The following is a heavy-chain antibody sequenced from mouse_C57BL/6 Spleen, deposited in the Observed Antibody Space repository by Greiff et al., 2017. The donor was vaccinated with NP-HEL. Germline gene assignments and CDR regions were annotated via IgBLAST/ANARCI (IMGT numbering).Heavy chain of an antibody. D-gene: IGHD3-2*02. CDR1: GYTFTSYW. CDR2: IDPSDSYT. CDR3: ARKGSGYAYFDY. J-gene: IGHJ2*01. V-gene: IGHV1-50*01. Sequence: QVQLQQPGAELVKPGASVKLSCKASGYTFTSYWMQWVKQRPGQGLEWIGEIDPSDSYTNYNQKFKGKATLTVDTSSSTAYMQLSSLTSEDSAVYYCARKGSGYAYFDYWGKGTTLTVSS.